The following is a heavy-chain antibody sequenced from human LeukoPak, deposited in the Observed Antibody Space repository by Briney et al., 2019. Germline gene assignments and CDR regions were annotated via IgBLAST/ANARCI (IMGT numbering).Heavy chain of an antibody. Sequence: PGRSLRLSCAASGFTFDDYAMHWVRQAPGKGLEWVSGISWNSGSIGYADSVDGRFTISRDNAKNSLYLQMNSLRAEDTALYYCAKDISRKKSTVGFDYWGQGTLVTVSS. J-gene: IGHJ4*02. CDR3: AKDISRKKSTVGFDY. D-gene: IGHD4-17*01. CDR1: GFTFDDYA. V-gene: IGHV3-9*01. CDR2: ISWNSGSI.